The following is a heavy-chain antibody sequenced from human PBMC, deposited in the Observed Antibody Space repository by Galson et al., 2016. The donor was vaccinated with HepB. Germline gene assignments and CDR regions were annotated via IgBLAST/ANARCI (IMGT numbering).Heavy chain of an antibody. CDR2: IYHDGRT. CDR1: GDSISDRYW. V-gene: IGHV4-4*02. D-gene: IGHD4-23*01. CDR3: VGENGRSPVTPGFDY. Sequence: SETLSLTCAVSGDSISDRYWWSWVRQPPGKGLEWIGEIYHDGRTNYNPSLKSRVTMTVDKSNNQVSLRLSSVTAADTAVYYCVGENGRSPVTPGFDYWGQGTLVTVSS. J-gene: IGHJ4*02.